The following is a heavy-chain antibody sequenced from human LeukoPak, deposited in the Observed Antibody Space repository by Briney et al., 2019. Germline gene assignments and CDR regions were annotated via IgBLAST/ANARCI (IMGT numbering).Heavy chain of an antibody. CDR1: GYAFTGYY. CDR2: IIPILGIA. V-gene: IGHV1-69*04. CDR3: ARDRPSTTDGY. J-gene: IGHJ4*02. Sequence: GASVKVSCKASGYAFTGYYMHWVRQAPGQGLEWMGRIIPILGIANYAQKFQGRVTITADKSTSTAYMELSSLRSEDTAVYYCARDRPSTTDGYWGQGTLVTVSS. D-gene: IGHD4-17*01.